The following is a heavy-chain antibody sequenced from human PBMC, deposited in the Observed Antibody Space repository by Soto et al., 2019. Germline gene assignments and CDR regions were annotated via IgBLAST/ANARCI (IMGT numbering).Heavy chain of an antibody. Sequence: GESLRLSCTASGFTFSSYWMSWVRQAPGKGLEWVANIKQDGSEKYYVDSVKGRFTISRDNAKNTLYLQMNSLRAEDTAVYYCAKEVRSYGSGYWGQGTLVTVSS. CDR3: AKEVRSYGSGY. CDR1: GFTFSSYW. J-gene: IGHJ4*02. V-gene: IGHV3-7*03. D-gene: IGHD5-18*01. CDR2: IKQDGSEK.